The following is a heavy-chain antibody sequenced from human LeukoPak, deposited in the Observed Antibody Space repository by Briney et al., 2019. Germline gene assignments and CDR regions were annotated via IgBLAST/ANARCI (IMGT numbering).Heavy chain of an antibody. V-gene: IGHV4-34*09. J-gene: IGHJ1*01. CDR2: ISYDGST. Sequence: PSETLSLTCAVYGGSFSGYYWSWIRQPPGQGLEWIGYISYDGSTFYTPTLESRVSISRDTSKNQFSLTLTSVTAADTAIYYCAREPRNLFFPAEVWGQGTLVAVSS. CDR1: GGSFSGYY. CDR3: AREPRNLFFPAEV.